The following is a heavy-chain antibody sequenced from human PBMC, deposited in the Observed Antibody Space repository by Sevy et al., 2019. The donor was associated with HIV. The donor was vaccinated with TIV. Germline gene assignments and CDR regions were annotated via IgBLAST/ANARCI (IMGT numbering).Heavy chain of an antibody. CDR1: GYTLTELS. CDR2: IDPEHGET. Sequence: ASVKVSYKVSGYTLTELSMHWVRQAPGKGLEWMGGIDPEHGETIYAQKFQGRVTMTEDTSTDTAYMELRSLGSEDTAVYYCATQSWGIVVVPAAIVPGAFDIWAQGTMVTVSS. D-gene: IGHD2-2*02. J-gene: IGHJ3*02. V-gene: IGHV1-24*01. CDR3: ATQSWGIVVVPAAIVPGAFDI.